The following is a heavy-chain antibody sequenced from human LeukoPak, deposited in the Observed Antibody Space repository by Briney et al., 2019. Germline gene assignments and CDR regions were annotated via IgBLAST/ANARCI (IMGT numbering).Heavy chain of an antibody. CDR1: GFIFSSYN. J-gene: IGHJ4*02. CDR3: AREAYYYDSSGYYLFDY. V-gene: IGHV3-21*01. D-gene: IGHD3-22*01. CDR2: ISSNSNYI. Sequence: GGSLRLSCAASGFIFSSYNMNWVRQAPGKGLEWVSSISSNSNYIYYADSVKGRFTISRDNAKNSLYLQMNSLRAEDTAVYYCAREAYYYDSSGYYLFDYWGQGTLVTISS.